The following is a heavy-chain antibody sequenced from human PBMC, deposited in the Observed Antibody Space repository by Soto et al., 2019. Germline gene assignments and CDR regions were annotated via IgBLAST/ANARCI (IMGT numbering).Heavy chain of an antibody. CDR2: IWYDGSNK. V-gene: IGHV3-33*01. Sequence: QVQLVESGGGVVQPGRSLRLSCAASGFTFSSYGMHWVRQAPGQGLEWVAVIWYDGSNKYYADSVKGRFTISRDNSKNTLYLQMNSLRAEDTAVYYCARDRGSYYSYWGQGTLVTVSS. CDR3: ARDRGSYYSY. CDR1: GFTFSSYG. J-gene: IGHJ4*02. D-gene: IGHD1-26*01.